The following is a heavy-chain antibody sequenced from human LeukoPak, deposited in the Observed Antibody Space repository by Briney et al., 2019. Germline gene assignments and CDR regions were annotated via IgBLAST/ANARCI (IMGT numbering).Heavy chain of an antibody. CDR2: ISSGSSYI. CDR1: GFTFSSYS. J-gene: IGHJ4*02. Sequence: KAGGSLRLSCAASGFTFSSYSMNWVRQAPGKGLEWVSSISSGSSYIYYADSVKGRFTISRDNAKNSLFLQMDSLRAEDTAVYYCASADYYDVSGSYYNAYWGQGTLVIVSS. V-gene: IGHV3-21*01. D-gene: IGHD3-10*01. CDR3: ASADYYDVSGSYYNAY.